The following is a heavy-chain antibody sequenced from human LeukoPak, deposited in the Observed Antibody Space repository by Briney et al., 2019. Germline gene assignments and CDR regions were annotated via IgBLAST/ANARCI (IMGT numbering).Heavy chain of an antibody. Sequence: ASVKVSCKASEYTFTGYYMHWVRQAPGQGLEWMGWINLNSGATDYAQNFQGRVTLTRDTSISTAYMELSRLRSDDTAVYYCASGYRFGNWGQGTLVTVSS. CDR3: ASGYRFGN. J-gene: IGHJ4*02. CDR2: INLNSGAT. CDR1: EYTFTGYY. D-gene: IGHD5-18*01. V-gene: IGHV1-2*02.